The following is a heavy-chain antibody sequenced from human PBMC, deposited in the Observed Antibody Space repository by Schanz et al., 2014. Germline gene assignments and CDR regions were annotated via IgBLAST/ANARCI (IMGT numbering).Heavy chain of an antibody. V-gene: IGHV3-23*04. J-gene: IGHJ3*02. D-gene: IGHD3-10*01. CDR3: AKGRFGELSAFDI. CDR1: EFTFSTDA. Sequence: EVQLAESGGGLVQPGGSLRLSCAASEFTFSTDAMSWVRQVPGKGLEWVSAMNESHSTIYYADSVRGRFTISSDNSKNTLYLQMNSLRAEDTAVYYCAKGRFGELSAFDIWGQGTMVTVSS. CDR2: MNESHSTI.